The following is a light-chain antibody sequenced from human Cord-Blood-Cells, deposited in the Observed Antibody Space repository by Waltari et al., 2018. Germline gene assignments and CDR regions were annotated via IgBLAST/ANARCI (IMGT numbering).Light chain of an antibody. J-gene: IGKJ3*01. CDR1: QSVSSSY. V-gene: IGKV3-20*01. CDR2: GAS. Sequence: EIVLTQSPGTLSLSPGERATLSCRASQSVSSSYLAWYQQKHGQAPRLLIYGASSRDTGIPDRFSGSGSGTDFTLTISRLEPEDFAVYYCQQYGSSFTFGPGTKVDIK. CDR3: QQYGSSFT.